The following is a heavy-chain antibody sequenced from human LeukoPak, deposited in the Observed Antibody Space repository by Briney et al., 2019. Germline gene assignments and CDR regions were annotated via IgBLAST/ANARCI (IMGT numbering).Heavy chain of an antibody. Sequence: GGSLRLPCAASGFTFSSYWMHWVRQAPGKGLVWVSRMNSDGSSTSYADSVKGRFTISRDNAKNTLYLQMNSLRAEDTAVYYCAREGDGYDYDHWGQGTLVTVSS. V-gene: IGHV3-74*01. D-gene: IGHD5-12*01. CDR1: GFTFSSYW. J-gene: IGHJ4*02. CDR3: AREGDGYDYDH. CDR2: MNSDGSST.